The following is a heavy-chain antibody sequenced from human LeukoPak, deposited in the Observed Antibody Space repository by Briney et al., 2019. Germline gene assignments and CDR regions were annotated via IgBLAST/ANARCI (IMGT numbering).Heavy chain of an antibody. J-gene: IGHJ5*02. V-gene: IGHV1-69*04. Sequence: SVKVSCKASGGTFSSYAISWVRQAPGQGLEWMGRIIPILGIANYAQKFQGRVTITADKSTSTAYMELSSLRSEDTAVYYCARRLVHSWFDPWGQGTLVTVSS. CDR2: IIPILGIA. CDR3: ARRLVHSWFDP. CDR1: GGTFSSYA.